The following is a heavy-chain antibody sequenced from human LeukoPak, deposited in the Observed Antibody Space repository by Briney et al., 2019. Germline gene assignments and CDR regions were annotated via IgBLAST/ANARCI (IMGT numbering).Heavy chain of an antibody. CDR2: ISGSGGST. V-gene: IGHV3-23*01. Sequence: GGSLRLSCAASGFTFSSYAMSWVRQAPGKGLEWVSAISGSGGSTYYADSVKGRFTISRDNSKNTLYLQMNSLRAEDTAVYYCAKGRDYYDSGGYYPYYFDYWGQGTLVTVSS. D-gene: IGHD3-22*01. CDR1: GFTFSSYA. CDR3: AKGRDYYDSGGYYPYYFDY. J-gene: IGHJ4*02.